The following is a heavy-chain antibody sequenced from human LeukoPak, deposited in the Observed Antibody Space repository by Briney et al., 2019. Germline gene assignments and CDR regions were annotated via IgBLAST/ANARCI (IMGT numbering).Heavy chain of an antibody. V-gene: IGHV3-23*01. Sequence: GGSLRLSCAASGFTFSNYAMTWVRQAPGKGLEWVSAISGSGGSTYYADSVKGRFTISRDNSKNTMYLQMNSLRAEDTAVYYCAKRIQSAMAMGYWGQGTLVTVSS. CDR1: GFTFSNYA. CDR2: ISGSGGST. D-gene: IGHD5-18*01. CDR3: AKRIQSAMAMGY. J-gene: IGHJ4*02.